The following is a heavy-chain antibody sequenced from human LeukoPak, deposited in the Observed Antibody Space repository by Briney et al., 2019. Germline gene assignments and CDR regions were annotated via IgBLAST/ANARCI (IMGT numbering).Heavy chain of an antibody. J-gene: IGHJ4*02. CDR2: IWYDGSNK. V-gene: IGHV3-33*08. Sequence: PGGSLRLSCAASGFIFSSYGMHWVRQAPGKGLEWVAVIWYDGSNKYYADSVKGRFTISRDNSQNTLYLQMNSLRAEDMAVYYCARAYYYDGGGYGLDYWGQGTLVTVSS. CDR1: GFIFSSYG. CDR3: ARAYYYDGGGYGLDY. D-gene: IGHD3-22*01.